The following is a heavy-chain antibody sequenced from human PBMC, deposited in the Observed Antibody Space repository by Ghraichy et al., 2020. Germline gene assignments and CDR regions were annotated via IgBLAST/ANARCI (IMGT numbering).Heavy chain of an antibody. CDR3: ARVGGGLRFLEWLSYGWFDP. J-gene: IGHJ5*02. CDR1: GFTFSDYY. Sequence: GGSLRLSCAASGFTFSDYYMSWIRQAPGKGLEWVSYISSSSSYTNYADSVKGRFTISRDNAKNSLYLQMNSLRAEDTAVYYCARVGGGLRFLEWLSYGWFDPWGQGTLVTVSS. CDR2: ISSSSSYT. D-gene: IGHD3-3*01. V-gene: IGHV3-11*06.